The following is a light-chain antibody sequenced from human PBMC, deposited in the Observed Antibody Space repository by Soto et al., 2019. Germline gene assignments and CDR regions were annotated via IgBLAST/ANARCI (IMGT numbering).Light chain of an antibody. Sequence: EIVLTQSPATLSLSPGERATLSCRASQSVSSYLAWYQQKPGQAPRLLIYDASNRATGIPARFSSSGSGTDFTLTISSLEPADFAVYYCQQRSNWPFPRFTLGPGTKVAIK. V-gene: IGKV3-11*01. CDR3: QQRSNWPFPRFT. J-gene: IGKJ3*01. CDR1: QSVSSY. CDR2: DAS.